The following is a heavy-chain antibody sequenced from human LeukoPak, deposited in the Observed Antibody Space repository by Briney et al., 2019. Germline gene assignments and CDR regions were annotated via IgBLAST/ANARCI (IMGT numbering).Heavy chain of an antibody. D-gene: IGHD4/OR15-4a*01. Sequence: AASVKVSCKASGYTFTNYYMHWVRQAPGQGLEWMGTINPSGGSTSYAQKFQGRVTMTRDTSTSTVYMELSSLRSEDAAVYYCAILRGAFDYWGQGTLVTVSS. J-gene: IGHJ4*02. V-gene: IGHV1-46*01. CDR1: GYTFTNYY. CDR3: AILRGAFDY. CDR2: INPSGGST.